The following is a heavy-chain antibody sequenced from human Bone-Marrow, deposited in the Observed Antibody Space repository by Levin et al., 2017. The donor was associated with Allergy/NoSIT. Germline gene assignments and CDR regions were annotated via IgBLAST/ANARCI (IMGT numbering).Heavy chain of an antibody. J-gene: IGHJ4*02. D-gene: IGHD3-10*01. Sequence: SQTLSLTCAVYGGSFRGYYWSWIRQPPGKGLEWIGEINHSGSTNYNPSLKSRVTISVDTSKNQFSLKLSSVTAADTAVYYCARGSYYYGSGSYYNPSDYWGQGTLVTVSS. CDR2: INHSGST. V-gene: IGHV4-34*01. CDR1: GGSFRGYY. CDR3: ARGSYYYGSGSYYNPSDY.